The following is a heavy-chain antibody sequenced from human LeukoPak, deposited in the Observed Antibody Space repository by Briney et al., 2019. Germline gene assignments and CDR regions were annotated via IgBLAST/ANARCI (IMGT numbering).Heavy chain of an antibody. Sequence: SETLSLTCTVSGGSISSGDYYWSWIRQPPGKGLVWIGYIYYSGSTYYNPSLKSRVTISVDTSKNQFSLKLSSVTAADTAVYYCARVLDSSGYYGGEYYFDYWGQGTLVTVSS. J-gene: IGHJ4*02. CDR1: GGSISSGDYY. CDR2: IYYSGST. CDR3: ARVLDSSGYYGGEYYFDY. D-gene: IGHD3-22*01. V-gene: IGHV4-30-4*01.